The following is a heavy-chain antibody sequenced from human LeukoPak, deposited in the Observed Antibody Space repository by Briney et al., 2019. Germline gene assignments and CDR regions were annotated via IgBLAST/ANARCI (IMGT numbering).Heavy chain of an antibody. D-gene: IGHD5-18*01. CDR3: ARVRRDYSFGSNGLDV. V-gene: IGHV4-59*01. Sequence: SETLSLTCTVSGGSISNFYWTWIRQPPGKGLEWIGYFYSTGSTTYNPSLESRVTISLDTSTNQFSLKLRFVTAADTAVYYCARVRRDYSFGSNGLDVWGRGTTVTVSS. J-gene: IGHJ6*01. CDR2: FYSTGST. CDR1: GGSISNFY.